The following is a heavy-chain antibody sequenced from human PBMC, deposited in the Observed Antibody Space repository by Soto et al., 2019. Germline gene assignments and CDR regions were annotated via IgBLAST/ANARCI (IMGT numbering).Heavy chain of an antibody. CDR3: ARDLGSGWYNY. CDR2: IIPIFGTA. J-gene: IGHJ4*02. D-gene: IGHD6-19*01. CDR1: GGTFSSYA. V-gene: IGHV1-69*13. Sequence: SVKVSCKASGGTFSSYAISWVRQAPGQGLEWMGGIIPIFGTANYAQNFQGRVTIAADESTNTAYMELSSLRSEDTAVYYCARDLGSGWYNYWGQGTLVTVSS.